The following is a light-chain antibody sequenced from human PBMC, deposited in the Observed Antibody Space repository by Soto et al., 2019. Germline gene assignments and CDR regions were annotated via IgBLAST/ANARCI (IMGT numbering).Light chain of an antibody. CDR1: QTISSW. Sequence: DIQMTQSPSTLSGSVGDRVTITCRASQTISSWLAWYQQKPGKAPKILIYKASTLTSGVPSRFSGSGSGTDFTLTISSLQPDDFATYYCQHYNSYSEAFGQGTQVDNK. V-gene: IGKV1-5*03. CDR2: KAS. J-gene: IGKJ1*01. CDR3: QHYNSYSEA.